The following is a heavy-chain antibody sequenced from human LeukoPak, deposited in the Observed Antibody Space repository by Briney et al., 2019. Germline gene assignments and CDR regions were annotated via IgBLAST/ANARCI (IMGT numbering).Heavy chain of an antibody. J-gene: IGHJ5*02. D-gene: IGHD6-13*01. CDR1: GDSISSSGYY. V-gene: IGHV4-39*01. Sequence: PSETLSLTCTVSGDSISSSGYYWGWIRQPPGKGLEWIGSINYSGSTYYNPSRKSRVTTSVDTSKNQFSLKLTSVTAADTAAYYCARGPPWYSSSWSNNWFDPWGQGTLVTVSS. CDR3: ARGPPWYSSSWSNNWFDP. CDR2: INYSGST.